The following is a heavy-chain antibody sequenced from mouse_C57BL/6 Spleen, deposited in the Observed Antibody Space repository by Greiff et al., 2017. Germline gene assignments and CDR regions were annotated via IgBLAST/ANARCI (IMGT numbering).Heavy chain of an antibody. CDR1: GYAFTNYL. Sequence: VQLQQSGAELVRPGTSVKVSCKASGYAFTNYLLEWVKQRPGQGLEWIGVINPGSGGTNYNEKFKGKATLTADKSSSTAYMQLSSLTSEDSAVYFCALDSSGYLYYFDYWGQGTTLTVSS. V-gene: IGHV1-54*01. CDR3: ALDSSGYLYYFDY. J-gene: IGHJ2*01. D-gene: IGHD3-2*02. CDR2: INPGSGGT.